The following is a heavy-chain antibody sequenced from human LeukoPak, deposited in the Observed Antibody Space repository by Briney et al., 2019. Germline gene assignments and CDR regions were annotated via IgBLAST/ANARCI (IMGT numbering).Heavy chain of an antibody. V-gene: IGHV1-69*05. J-gene: IGHJ3*02. CDR1: GGTFSSYA. CDR2: IIPIFGTA. D-gene: IGHD5-18*01. Sequence: SVKVSCKASGGTFSSYAISWVRQAPGQGLEWMGRIIPIFGTANYAQKFQGRVTITTDESTSTAYMELSSLTSDDAAVYYCARADTAMPSDAFDIWGQGTMVTVSS. CDR3: ARADTAMPSDAFDI.